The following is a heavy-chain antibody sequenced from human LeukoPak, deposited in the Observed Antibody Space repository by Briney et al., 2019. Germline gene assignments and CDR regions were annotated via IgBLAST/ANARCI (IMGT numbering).Heavy chain of an antibody. CDR2: LKQDGSEI. V-gene: IGHV3-7*01. CDR1: GFTFSNYW. J-gene: IGHJ4*02. CDR3: ARRGIVIAAFDY. Sequence: GGSLRLSCAASGFTFSNYWISWVRQAPGKGLEWVANLKQDGSEIHYVDSVKGRFTISRDNAKNSLYLQMNSLRAEDTALYYCARRGIVIAAFDYWGQGTLVTVSS. D-gene: IGHD2/OR15-2a*01.